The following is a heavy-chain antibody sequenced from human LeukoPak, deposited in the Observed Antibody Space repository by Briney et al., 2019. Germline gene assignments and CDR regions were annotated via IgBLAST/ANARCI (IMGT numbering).Heavy chain of an antibody. J-gene: IGHJ4*02. CDR3: ARYRGVVGIDF. Sequence: ASETLSLTCAVHGESFSGYYWNWIRQPPGKGLEWVGEINHSGNTKYNPSLKSRVTISADTSKNQYSLKLTSVTAADTAVYYCARYRGVVGIDFWGQGTLVTVSS. CDR1: GESFSGYY. CDR2: INHSGNT. D-gene: IGHD2-15*01. V-gene: IGHV4-34*01.